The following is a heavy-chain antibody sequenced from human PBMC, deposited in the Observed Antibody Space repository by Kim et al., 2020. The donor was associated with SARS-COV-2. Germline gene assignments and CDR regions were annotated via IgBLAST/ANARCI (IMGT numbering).Heavy chain of an antibody. V-gene: IGHV1-3*01. J-gene: IGHJ3*02. CDR2: INAGNGNT. CDR3: ARAHIVVVIASDAFDI. D-gene: IGHD2-21*01. CDR1: GYTFTSYA. Sequence: ASVKVSCKASGYTFTSYAMHWVRQAPGQRLEWMGWINAGNGNTKYSQKFQGRVTITRDTSASTAYMELSSLRSEDTAVYYCARAHIVVVIASDAFDIWGQGTMVTVSS.